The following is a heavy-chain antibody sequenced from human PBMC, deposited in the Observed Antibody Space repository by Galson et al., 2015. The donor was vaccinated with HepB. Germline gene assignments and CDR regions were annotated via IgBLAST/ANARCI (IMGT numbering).Heavy chain of an antibody. CDR3: ARHQYPYYFDY. Sequence: SVKVSCKASGYTFTNFAVTWVRLAPGQGLERMGGISAYNGDTNYALKFQARVTMTTDTSTSTAYLELRSLRSDVTAVYYSARHQYPYYFDYWGQGTLVTVSS. D-gene: IGHD2-2*02. CDR1: GYTFTNFA. J-gene: IGHJ4*02. V-gene: IGHV1-18*01. CDR2: ISAYNGDT.